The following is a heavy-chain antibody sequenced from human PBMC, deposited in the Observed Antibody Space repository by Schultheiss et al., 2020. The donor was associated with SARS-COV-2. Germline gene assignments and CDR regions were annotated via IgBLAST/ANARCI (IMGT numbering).Heavy chain of an antibody. CDR3: AKADIVVVPAAYFDY. J-gene: IGHJ4*02. Sequence: GGSLRLSCAASGFTFSSYSMNWVRQAPGKGLEWVSYISSSSSYTNYADSVKGRFTISRDNSKNTLYLQMNSLRAEDTAVYYCAKADIVVVPAAYFDYWGQGTLVTVSS. CDR1: GFTFSSYS. V-gene: IGHV3-21*05. CDR2: ISSSSSYT. D-gene: IGHD2-2*01.